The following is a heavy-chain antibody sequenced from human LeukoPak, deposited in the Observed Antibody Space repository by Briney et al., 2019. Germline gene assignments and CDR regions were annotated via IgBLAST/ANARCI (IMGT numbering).Heavy chain of an antibody. CDR2: INDSGST. CDR1: GGSFSGYY. J-gene: IGHJ6*02. Sequence: PSETLSLTCAVYGGSFSGYYWSWIRQPPGKGLEWIGEINDSGSTNYNPSLKSRVTISLDKSKNQVSLKLSSMTAADTAVYYCARGRSNYYGMDVWGQGTTVTVSS. CDR3: ARGRSNYYGMDV. D-gene: IGHD1-26*01. V-gene: IGHV4-34*01.